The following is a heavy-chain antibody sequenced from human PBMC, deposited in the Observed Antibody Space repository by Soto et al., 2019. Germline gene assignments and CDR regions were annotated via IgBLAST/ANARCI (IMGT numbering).Heavy chain of an antibody. CDR3: ARESGQGYFDY. Sequence: SETLSLTCTVSGGSISSYYWSWIRQPPGKGLEWIGYIYYSGSTNYNPSLKSRVTISVDTSKNQFSLKLSSVTAADTAVYYCARESGQGYFDYWVQGTLVTVSS. CDR1: GGSISSYY. V-gene: IGHV4-59*01. J-gene: IGHJ4*02. D-gene: IGHD5-12*01. CDR2: IYYSGST.